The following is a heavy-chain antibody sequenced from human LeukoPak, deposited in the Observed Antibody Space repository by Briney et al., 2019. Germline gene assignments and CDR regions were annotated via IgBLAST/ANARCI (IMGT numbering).Heavy chain of an antibody. CDR3: ARDWTGIAAAGYYYYMDV. J-gene: IGHJ6*03. V-gene: IGHV3-21*01. CDR1: GFTFNTYT. CDR2: ISSSSSYI. Sequence: GSLRLSCAASGFTFNTYTVNWVRQAPGKGLEWVSSISSSSSYIYYADSVKGRFTISRDNAKNSLYLQMNSLRAEDTAVYYCARDWTGIAAAGYYYYMDVWGKGTTVTVSS. D-gene: IGHD6-13*01.